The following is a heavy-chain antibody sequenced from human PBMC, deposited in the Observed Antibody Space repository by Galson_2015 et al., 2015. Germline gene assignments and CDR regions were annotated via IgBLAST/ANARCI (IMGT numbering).Heavy chain of an antibody. V-gene: IGHV1-18*01. CDR2: ISAYNGNT. CDR3: ARVYYDILTAAKWFDP. CDR1: GYTFTSYG. Sequence: SVKVSCKASGYTFTSYGISWVRQAPGQGLEWMGWISAYNGNTNYAQKLQGRVTMTTDTSTSTAYMELRSLRSDDTAVYYCARVYYDILTAAKWFDPWGQGTLVTVSS. D-gene: IGHD3-9*01. J-gene: IGHJ5*02.